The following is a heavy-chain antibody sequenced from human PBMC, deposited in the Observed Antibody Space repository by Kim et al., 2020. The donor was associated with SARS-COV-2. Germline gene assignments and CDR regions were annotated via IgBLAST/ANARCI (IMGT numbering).Heavy chain of an antibody. Sequence: GGSLRLSCSASGFTFSSCAMHWVRQAPGKGLEYVSGISTNGGSTYYADSVKDRFIISRDNSRNMLNLQMSSLRSEDTAVYYCVKERTSGWYDFDYWGQGTLVTVSS. D-gene: IGHD6-19*01. CDR3: VKERTSGWYDFDY. CDR1: GFTFSSCA. J-gene: IGHJ4*02. CDR2: ISTNGGST. V-gene: IGHV3-64D*06.